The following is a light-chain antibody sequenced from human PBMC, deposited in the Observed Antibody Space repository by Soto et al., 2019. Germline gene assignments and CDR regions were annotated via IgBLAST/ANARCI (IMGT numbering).Light chain of an antibody. Sequence: EIVMTQSPVTLSVSPGERVTLSCRASQSVRTNLAWYQQKPGQAPRLLISGASSRATGIPDRFSGSGSGTDFTLTISRLEPEDFALHYCQHYGASPITFGQGTRLEI. CDR1: QSVRTN. CDR3: QHYGASPIT. CDR2: GAS. J-gene: IGKJ5*01. V-gene: IGKV3-20*01.